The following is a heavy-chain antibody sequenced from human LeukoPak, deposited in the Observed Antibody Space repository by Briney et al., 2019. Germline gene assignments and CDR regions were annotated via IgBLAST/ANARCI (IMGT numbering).Heavy chain of an antibody. Sequence: GASLKISCKGSGYRFTSYWIGWGRQLPGKGLEWMGIIYPGDSDTRYSPSFQAHVTISADKSISTAYLQWSSLKASDTAMYYCARQFDSSSSSGWFDPWGQGTLVTVSS. CDR1: GYRFTSYW. V-gene: IGHV5-51*01. CDR3: ARQFDSSSSSGWFDP. CDR2: IYPGDSDT. J-gene: IGHJ5*02. D-gene: IGHD6-6*01.